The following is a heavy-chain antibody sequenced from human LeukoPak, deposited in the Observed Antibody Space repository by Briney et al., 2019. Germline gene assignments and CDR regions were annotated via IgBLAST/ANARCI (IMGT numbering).Heavy chain of an antibody. CDR3: ARLGYCSSTSCPLYYYYYYMDV. V-gene: IGHV1-69*13. J-gene: IGHJ6*03. Sequence: GASVKVSCKXSGGTFSSYAISWVRQAPGQGLERMGGISPIFGTANYAQKFQGRVTITADESTSTAYMELSSLRSEDTAVYYCARLGYCSSTSCPLYYYYYYMDVWGKGTTVTVSS. CDR2: ISPIFGTA. CDR1: GGTFSSYA. D-gene: IGHD2-2*01.